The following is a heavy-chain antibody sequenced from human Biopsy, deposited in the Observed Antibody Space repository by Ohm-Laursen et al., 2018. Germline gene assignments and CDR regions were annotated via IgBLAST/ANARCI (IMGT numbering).Heavy chain of an antibody. D-gene: IGHD4-17*01. J-gene: IGHJ4*02. V-gene: IGHV3-66*01. CDR2: IYSGGDT. CDR1: GFTVYNNY. CDR3: ALAAAQTVTHFDY. Sequence: SLRLSCAASGFTVYNNYMTWVRQAPGKGLEWVSLIYSGGDTRYADSVKGRFTIPRDSSKNMLYLQMNSLRADDTAVYYCALAAAQTVTHFDYWGQGTLVTVSS.